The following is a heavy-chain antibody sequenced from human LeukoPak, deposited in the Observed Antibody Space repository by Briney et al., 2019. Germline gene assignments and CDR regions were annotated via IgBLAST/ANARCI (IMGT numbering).Heavy chain of an antibody. Sequence: ASVKVSCKASGYTFTSYAMHWVRQAPGQRLEWMGWINAGNGNTKYSQEFQGRVTITRDTSASTAYMELSSLRSEDMAVYYCARETRAVTKSAHFDYWGQGTLVTVSS. CDR2: INAGNGNT. J-gene: IGHJ4*02. V-gene: IGHV1-3*03. D-gene: IGHD2-8*01. CDR3: ARETRAVTKSAHFDY. CDR1: GYTFTSYA.